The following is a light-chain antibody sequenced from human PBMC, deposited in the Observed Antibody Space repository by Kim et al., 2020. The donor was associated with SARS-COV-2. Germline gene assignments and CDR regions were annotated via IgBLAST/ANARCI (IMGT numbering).Light chain of an antibody. CDR3: SSCAGTSIFV. J-gene: IGLJ2*01. V-gene: IGLV2-8*01. CDR2: EVS. Sequence: GQEVIISSTGTRRDVGGYNYVSWYQQHPGKAPKLMIYEVSKRPSGVPDRFSGSKSGNTASLTASGLQAEDEADYYCSSCAGTSIFVFGGGTQLTVL. CDR1: RRDVGGYNY.